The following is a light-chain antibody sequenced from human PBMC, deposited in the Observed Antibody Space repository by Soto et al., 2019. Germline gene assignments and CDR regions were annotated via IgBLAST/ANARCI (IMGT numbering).Light chain of an antibody. Sequence: EFVLTQSPDTLSLSPGERATLSCTASQSVSSNYLAWYQQKPGQAPRLLIYGASSRATGIPDRFSGSGSGTDFTLTVSRLEPEDFAVYYCQQYGSSPWTFGQGTKVEIK. V-gene: IGKV3-20*01. CDR1: QSVSSNY. CDR3: QQYGSSPWT. CDR2: GAS. J-gene: IGKJ1*01.